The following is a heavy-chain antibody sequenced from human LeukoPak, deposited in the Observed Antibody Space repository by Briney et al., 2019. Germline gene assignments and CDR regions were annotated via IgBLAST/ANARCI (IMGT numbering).Heavy chain of an antibody. CDR2: IYYSGST. Sequence: SETLSLTCTVSGGSISSSTYYWGWIRQPPGKGLEWIGSIYYSGSTYYNPSLKSRVTISVDTSKNQFSLKLSSVTAADTAVHYCARWAPIVVVPAAQNYYYGMDVWGQGTTVTVSS. CDR1: GGSISSSTYY. D-gene: IGHD2-2*01. V-gene: IGHV4-39*07. CDR3: ARWAPIVVVPAAQNYYYGMDV. J-gene: IGHJ6*02.